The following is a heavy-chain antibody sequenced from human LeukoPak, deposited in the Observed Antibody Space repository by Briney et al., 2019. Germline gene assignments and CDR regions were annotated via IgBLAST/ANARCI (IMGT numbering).Heavy chain of an antibody. D-gene: IGHD3-9*01. CDR2: ISSSSSYI. CDR1: GFTFSSYN. V-gene: IGHV3-21*01. CDR3: ARDHYNILTGYFSY. J-gene: IGHJ4*02. Sequence: GGSLRLSCAASGFTFSSYNMNWVRQAPGKGLEWVSSISSSSSYIYYADSVKGRFTISRDNAKNSLFLQMSSLRAEDTAVYYCARDHYNILTGYFSYWGQGTLVAVSS.